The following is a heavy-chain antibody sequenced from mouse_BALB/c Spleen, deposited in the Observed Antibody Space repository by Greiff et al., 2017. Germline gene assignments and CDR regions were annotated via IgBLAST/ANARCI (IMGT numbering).Heavy chain of an antibody. J-gene: IGHJ4*01. V-gene: IGHV1-37*01. CDR3: ARRTTVVAEAMDY. CDR1: GYSFTGYF. Sequence: EGKLMESGPELVKPGASVKISCKASGYSFTGYFMNWVKQSHGKSLEWIGRINPYNGDTFYNQKFKGKATLTVDKSSSTAHMELLSLTSEDSAVYYCARRTTVVAEAMDYWGQGTSVTVSS. D-gene: IGHD1-1*01. CDR2: INPYNGDT.